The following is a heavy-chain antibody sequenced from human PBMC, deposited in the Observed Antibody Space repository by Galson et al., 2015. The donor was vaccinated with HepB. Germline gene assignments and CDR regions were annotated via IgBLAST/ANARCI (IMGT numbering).Heavy chain of an antibody. D-gene: IGHD3-22*01. V-gene: IGHV5-51*01. J-gene: IGHJ6*02. CDR1: GYSFTSYW. CDR3: ARHGSVEGYYDSSGYPIYYGMDV. Sequence: QSGAEVKKPGESLKISCKGSGYSFTSYWIGWVRQMPGKGLEWMGIIYPGDSDTRYSPSFQGQVTISADKSLSTAYLQWSSLKASDTAMYYCARHGSVEGYYDSSGYPIYYGMDVWGQGTTVTVSS. CDR2: IYPGDSDT.